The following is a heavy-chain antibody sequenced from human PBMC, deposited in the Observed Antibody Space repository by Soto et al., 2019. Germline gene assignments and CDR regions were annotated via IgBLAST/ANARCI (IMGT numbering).Heavy chain of an antibody. CDR1: GGSVSSGSYF. J-gene: IGHJ4*02. Sequence: SETLSLTCTVSGGSVSSGSYFWSWIRQPPGKGLEWIGSIYYSGSTYYNPSLKSRVTISVDTSKNQFSLKLSSVTAADTAVYYCASIARYSSGWLFDYWGQGTLVTVSS. D-gene: IGHD6-19*01. V-gene: IGHV4-39*01. CDR2: IYYSGST. CDR3: ASIARYSSGWLFDY.